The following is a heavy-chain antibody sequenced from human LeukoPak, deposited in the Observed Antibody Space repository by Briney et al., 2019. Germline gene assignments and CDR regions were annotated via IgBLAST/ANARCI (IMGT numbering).Heavy chain of an antibody. CDR2: IKQDGSEK. CDR1: GFTFSSYW. J-gene: IGHJ3*02. V-gene: IGHV3-7*01. CDR3: ARVSGYSSSWYEAFDI. D-gene: IGHD6-13*01. Sequence: GGSLRLSCAASGFTFSSYWMSWVRQAPGKGLEWVANIKQDGSEKYYVDSVKGRFTISRDNAKNSLYLQMNSLRAEDTAVYYCARVSGYSSSWYEAFDIWGQGTMVTVSS.